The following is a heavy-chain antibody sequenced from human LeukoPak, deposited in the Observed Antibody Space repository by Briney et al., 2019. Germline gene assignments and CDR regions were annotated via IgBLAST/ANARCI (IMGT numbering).Heavy chain of an antibody. J-gene: IGHJ1*01. CDR2: IHYSGTT. D-gene: IGHD2-15*01. Sequence: SETLSLTCTVSGGTISSYHLSWIRQPPGKGLEWIGNIHYSGTTNYNPSLKSRVTISVDTSKNQFSLKLSSVTAADTAVYYCARDDCSGGSGYIGEYFQHWGQGTLVTVSS. CDR3: ARDDCSGGSGYIGEYFQH. V-gene: IGHV4-59*01. CDR1: GGTISSYH.